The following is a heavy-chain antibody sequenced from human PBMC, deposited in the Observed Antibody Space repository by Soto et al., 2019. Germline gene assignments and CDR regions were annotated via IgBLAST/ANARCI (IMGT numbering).Heavy chain of an antibody. D-gene: IGHD6-13*01. CDR1: GFTFSNAW. CDR3: SVDIAAAGTGY. J-gene: IGHJ4*02. Sequence: LRLSCAASGFTFSNAWMSWVRQAPGKGLEWVGRIKSKTDGGTTDYAAPVKGRFTISRDDSKNTLYLQMNSLKTEDTAVYYCSVDIAAAGTGYWGQGTLVTVSS. CDR2: IKSKTDGGTT. V-gene: IGHV3-15*01.